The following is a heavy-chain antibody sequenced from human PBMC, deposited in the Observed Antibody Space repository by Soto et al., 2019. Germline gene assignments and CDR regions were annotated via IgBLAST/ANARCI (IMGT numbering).Heavy chain of an antibody. CDR1: GYSFTSYW. D-gene: IGHD3-9*01. CDR2: IDPSDAYT. J-gene: IGHJ6*02. Sequence: EVQLVQSGAEVKKPGESLRISCKGSGYSFTSYWISWVRQMPGKGLEWMGRIDPSDAYTNYSPSFQGHVTISADKSISTAYLQWSSLKASDTAMYYCARGSPYFGRGQHQDGYYGMDVWCQGTTVTVSS. CDR3: ARGSPYFGRGQHQDGYYGMDV. V-gene: IGHV5-10-1*03.